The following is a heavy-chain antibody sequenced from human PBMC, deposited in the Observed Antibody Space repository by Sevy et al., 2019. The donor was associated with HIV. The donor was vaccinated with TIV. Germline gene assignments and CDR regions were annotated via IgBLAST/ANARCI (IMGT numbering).Heavy chain of an antibody. Sequence: GGSLRLSCAASGFTFSDYYMSWIRQAPGKGPEWVSYINNSSRFINYVASVKGRFTIPRDNAKDSLYLQMNSLGAGDTAVYYCARGKVLFDYWGQGTLVTVSS. CDR3: ARGKVLFDY. CDR2: INNSSRFI. J-gene: IGHJ4*02. V-gene: IGHV3-11*06. CDR1: GFTFSDYY.